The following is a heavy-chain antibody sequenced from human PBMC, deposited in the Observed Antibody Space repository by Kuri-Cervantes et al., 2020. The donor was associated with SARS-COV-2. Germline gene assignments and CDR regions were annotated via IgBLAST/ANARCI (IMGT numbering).Heavy chain of an antibody. CDR1: GYTFTSYD. J-gene: IGHJ3*02. CDR2: MNPNSGNT. V-gene: IGHV1-8*02. CDR3: ARVNGDYADAFDI. D-gene: IGHD4-17*01. Sequence: ASVKVSCKASGYTFTSYDINWVRQATGQGLEWMGWMNPNSGNTGYAQKFQGRVTMTRDTSISTANMELSRLRSDDTAVYYCARVNGDYADAFDIWGQGTMVTVSS.